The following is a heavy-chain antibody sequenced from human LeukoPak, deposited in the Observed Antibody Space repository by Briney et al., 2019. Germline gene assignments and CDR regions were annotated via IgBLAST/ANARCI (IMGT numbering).Heavy chain of an antibody. J-gene: IGHJ6*02. Sequence: GGSLRLSCTASVFTFRNAWMAWVRETPGGGLEWVGRIKTKTDRETTAYATPVRDRFTTSRDDSKIMLYLQMGSLKPDDTAVYYCKTELRWQLPEPDVWGQGTTVTVSS. V-gene: IGHV3-15*01. CDR2: IKTKTDRETT. CDR1: VFTFRNAW. D-gene: IGHD1-14*01. CDR3: KTELRWQLPEPDV.